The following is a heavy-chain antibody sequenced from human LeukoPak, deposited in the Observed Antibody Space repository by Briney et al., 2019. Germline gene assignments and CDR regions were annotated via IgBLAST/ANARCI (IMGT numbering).Heavy chain of an antibody. CDR1: GFTFSRYA. J-gene: IGHJ4*02. D-gene: IGHD5-24*01. CDR3: AKDDRWLQFCC. Sequence: GGSLRLSCAASGFTFSRYAMTWVRQAPGKGLEWVSGIIPSGHTTYYADSVRGRFTISRDNSRNTVYLQMNSPRAEDTAVYYCAKDDRWLQFCCWGQGTLVTVSA. CDR2: IIPSGHTT. V-gene: IGHV3-23*01.